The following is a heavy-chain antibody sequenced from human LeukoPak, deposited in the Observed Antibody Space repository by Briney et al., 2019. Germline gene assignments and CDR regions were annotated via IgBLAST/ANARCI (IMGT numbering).Heavy chain of an antibody. CDR2: ISGSGGST. V-gene: IGHV3-23*01. CDR3: AKDFLLGQDYYYGMDV. D-gene: IGHD3-10*01. CDR1: GFTFSSYA. Sequence: PGGSLRLSCAASGFTFSSYAMSWVRQAPGKGLEWVSAISGSGGSTYYADSVKGRFTISRDNSKNTLYLQMNSLRAEDTAVYYCAKDFLLGQDYYYGMDVWGQGTTVTVSS. J-gene: IGHJ6*02.